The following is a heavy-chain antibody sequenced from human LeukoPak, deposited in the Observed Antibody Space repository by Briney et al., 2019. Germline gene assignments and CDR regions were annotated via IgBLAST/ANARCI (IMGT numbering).Heavy chain of an antibody. V-gene: IGHV4-59*01. D-gene: IGHD6-19*01. J-gene: IGHJ4*02. CDR2: FYHSGST. Sequence: SETLSLTCTVSGGSFSNYHWSWIRQPPGKGLEWIGGFYHSGSTNYNPSLKCRVTISVDTSKNEFSLKLNSVTAADTAVYYCASTQQWLAFDYWGQGILVTVSS. CDR1: GGSFSNYH. CDR3: ASTQQWLAFDY.